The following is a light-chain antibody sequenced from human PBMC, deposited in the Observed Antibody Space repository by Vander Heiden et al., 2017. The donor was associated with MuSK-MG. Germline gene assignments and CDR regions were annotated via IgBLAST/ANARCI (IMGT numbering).Light chain of an antibody. J-gene: IGKJ4*01. Sequence: DMQMTQSTSTLSASVGDRVTITCRASQSISSRLAWYQQKPGKAPKLLIYDASSLESGVPSRFSGSGSGTEFTLTINSLQPDDFAIYYCQQYNSYPLTFGGGTKVEIK. CDR1: QSISSR. CDR3: QQYNSYPLT. CDR2: DAS. V-gene: IGKV1-5*01.